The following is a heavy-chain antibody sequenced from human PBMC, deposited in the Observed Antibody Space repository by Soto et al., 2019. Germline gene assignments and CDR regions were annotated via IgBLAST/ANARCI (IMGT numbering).Heavy chain of an antibody. V-gene: IGHV3-33*01. Sequence: QVQLVESGGGVVQPGRSLRLSCAASGFTFSSYGMHWVRQAPGKWLEWVAVIWYDGSNKYYAASVKGRFTISRDNSKNTLYLPMNSLRAEDTAVYYGARGGGSYYEAFAYWGQGTLVTVSS. CDR2: IWYDGSNK. CDR3: ARGGGSYYEAFAY. CDR1: GFTFSSYG. J-gene: IGHJ4*02. D-gene: IGHD2-15*01.